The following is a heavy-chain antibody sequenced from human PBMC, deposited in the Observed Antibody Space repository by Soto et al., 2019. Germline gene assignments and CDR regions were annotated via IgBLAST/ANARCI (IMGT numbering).Heavy chain of an antibody. J-gene: IGHJ4*02. D-gene: IGHD4-17*01. CDR3: ATESGSTYGYFDY. Sequence: SWVRQAPGKGLEWIGYISNSGSTGYNPSLKTRLSMSVDRSKNQFTLRLTSVTAADTAVYFCATESGSTYGYFDYWGQGAQVTVSS. V-gene: IGHV4-30-4*01. CDR2: ISNSGST.